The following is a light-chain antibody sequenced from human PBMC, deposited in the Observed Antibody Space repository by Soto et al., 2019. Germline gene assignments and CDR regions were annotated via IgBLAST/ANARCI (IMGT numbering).Light chain of an antibody. V-gene: IGLV2-14*01. Sequence: QSALTQPACVSASRGQSITISCTGTRSDIGAYNYVSWYQQHPGKAPKLIIYEVNNRPSGVSNRFSGSKSGSTASLTISGLQAEDEADYYCSSYTSSSTLAYVFGTGTKLTGL. CDR3: SSYTSSSTLAYV. CDR2: EVN. J-gene: IGLJ1*01. CDR1: RSDIGAYNY.